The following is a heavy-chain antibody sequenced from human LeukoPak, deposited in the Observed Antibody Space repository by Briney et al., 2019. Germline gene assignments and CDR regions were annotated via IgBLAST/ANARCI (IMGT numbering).Heavy chain of an antibody. Sequence: ASVKVSCKASGYTFTSYGISWVRQAPGQGLEWMGWISAYNGNTNYAQKLQGRVTMTTDTSTSTAYMDLRSLRSDDTAVYYCARVDAYDILTGYYDPQFDYWGQGTLVTVSS. CDR2: ISAYNGNT. CDR3: ARVDAYDILTGYYDPQFDY. D-gene: IGHD3-9*01. CDR1: GYTFTSYG. V-gene: IGHV1-18*01. J-gene: IGHJ4*02.